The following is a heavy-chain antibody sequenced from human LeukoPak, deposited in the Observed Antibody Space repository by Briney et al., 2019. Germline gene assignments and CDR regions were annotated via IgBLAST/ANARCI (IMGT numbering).Heavy chain of an antibody. CDR2: IYYSGST. Sequence: SETLSLTCTVSGGSISSYYWSWIRQPPGKGLEWIGYIYYSGSTNYNPSLKSRVTISVDTSKNQFSLKLSSVTAADTAVYYCARVSDYDILTGYWGAFDIWGQGTTVTVS. D-gene: IGHD3-9*01. CDR3: ARVSDYDILTGYWGAFDI. CDR1: GGSISSYY. J-gene: IGHJ3*02. V-gene: IGHV4-59*01.